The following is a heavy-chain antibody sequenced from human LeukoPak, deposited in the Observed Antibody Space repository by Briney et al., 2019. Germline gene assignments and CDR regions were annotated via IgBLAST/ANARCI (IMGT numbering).Heavy chain of an antibody. V-gene: IGHV4-34*01. CDR1: GVPFSNYY. Sequence: SETLSLTCAVSGVPFSNYYWSWVRQSPRQGLEWIEEINHSGYTNYNPSLKSQVTMSIDTSKNQFSLKLTSVTAADAGVYYCTRAVAGHPDWGQGTLVTVSS. D-gene: IGHD6-19*01. J-gene: IGHJ4*02. CDR2: INHSGYT. CDR3: TRAVAGHPD.